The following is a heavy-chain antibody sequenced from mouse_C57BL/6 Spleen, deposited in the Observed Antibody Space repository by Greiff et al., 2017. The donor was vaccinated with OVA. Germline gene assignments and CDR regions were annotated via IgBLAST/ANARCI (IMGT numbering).Heavy chain of an antibody. CDR2: ISYSGST. CDR3: ASGAYGNYDWYFDV. V-gene: IGHV3-8*01. Sequence: VQLKESGPGLAKPSQTLSLTCSVTGYSITSDYWNWIRKFPGNKLEYMGYISYSGSTYYNPSLKSRISITRDTSKNQYYLQLNSVTTEDTATYYCASGAYGNYDWYFDVWGTGTTVTVSS. CDR1: GYSITSDY. J-gene: IGHJ1*03. D-gene: IGHD2-1*01.